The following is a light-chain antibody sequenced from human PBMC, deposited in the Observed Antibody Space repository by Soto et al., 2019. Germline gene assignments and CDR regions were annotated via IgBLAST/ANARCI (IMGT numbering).Light chain of an antibody. CDR2: EVS. Sequence: QSVLTQPPSSSGSPGQSVTISCTGTISDVGDNYASWYQQHLGKAPKLIIYEVSQRPSGVPDRFSGSKSGNTASLTVSGLQTEDEADYYCSAYAGGNNFVFGSGTKVNVL. CDR1: ISDVGDNY. J-gene: IGLJ1*01. V-gene: IGLV2-8*01. CDR3: SAYAGGNNFV.